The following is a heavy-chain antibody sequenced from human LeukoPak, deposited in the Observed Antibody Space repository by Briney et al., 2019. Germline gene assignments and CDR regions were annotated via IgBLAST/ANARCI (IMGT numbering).Heavy chain of an antibody. Sequence: GGSLRLSCAASGFTFSSYWMSWVRQAPGKGLEWVANIKQDGSEKYYVGSVKGRFTISRDNAKNSLYLQMNSLRAEDTAVYYCASSDSSGYYHIDYWGQGTLVTVSS. D-gene: IGHD3-22*01. CDR3: ASSDSSGYYHIDY. J-gene: IGHJ4*02. V-gene: IGHV3-7*01. CDR2: IKQDGSEK. CDR1: GFTFSSYW.